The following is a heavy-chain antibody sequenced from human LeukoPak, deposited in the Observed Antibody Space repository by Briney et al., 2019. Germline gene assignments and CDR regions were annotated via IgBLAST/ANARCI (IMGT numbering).Heavy chain of an antibody. J-gene: IGHJ4*02. V-gene: IGHV3-30-3*01. CDR2: ISYDGSNK. CDR1: GFTFSSYA. Sequence: PGGSLRLSCAASGFTFSSYAMHWVRQAPGKGLEWVAVISYDGSNKYYADSVKGRFTISRDNSKNTLYLQMNGLRAEDTAVYYCARDIVVPAANDYWGQGTLVTVSS. D-gene: IGHD2-2*01. CDR3: ARDIVVPAANDY.